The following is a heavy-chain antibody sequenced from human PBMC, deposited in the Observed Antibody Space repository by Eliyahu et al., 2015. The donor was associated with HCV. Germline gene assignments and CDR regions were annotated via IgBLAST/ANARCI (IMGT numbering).Heavy chain of an antibody. CDR1: GGSISSGSYX. CDR2: IYTSGST. V-gene: IGHV4-61*02. D-gene: IGHD2-2*02. Sequence: QVQLQESGPGLVKPSQTLSLTCTVSGGSISSGSYXWSWIRQPAGKGLEWIGRIYTSGSTNYNPSLKSRVTISVDTSKNQFSLKLSSVTAADTAVYYCARGAVVVVPAAIASYYYGMDVWGQGTTVTVSS. CDR3: ARGAVVVVPAAIASYYYGMDV. J-gene: IGHJ6*02.